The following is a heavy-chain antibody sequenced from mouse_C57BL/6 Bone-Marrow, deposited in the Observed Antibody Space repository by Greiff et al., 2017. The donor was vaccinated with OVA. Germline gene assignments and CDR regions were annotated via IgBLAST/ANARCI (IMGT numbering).Heavy chain of an antibody. Sequence: EVMLVESGGGLVKPGGSLKLSCAASGFTFSDYGMHWVRQAPEKGLEWVAYISSGSSTIYYADTVKGRFTISRDNAKNTLFLQMTSLRSEDTAMDYCARKGNWDWYFDVWGTGTTVTVSS. CDR2: ISSGSSTI. CDR1: GFTFSDYG. CDR3: ARKGNWDWYFDV. V-gene: IGHV5-17*01. J-gene: IGHJ1*03. D-gene: IGHD4-1*01.